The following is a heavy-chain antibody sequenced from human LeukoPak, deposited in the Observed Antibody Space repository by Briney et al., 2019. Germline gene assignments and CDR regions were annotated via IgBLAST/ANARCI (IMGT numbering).Heavy chain of an antibody. CDR3: ARDHYDFWSGYYYYFDY. J-gene: IGHJ4*02. CDR1: GYTFTSYG. D-gene: IGHD3-3*01. Sequence: SVKVSCKASGYTFTSYGISWVRQAPGQGVEWMGWISAYNGNTNYAQELQGRVTMTTDTSTSTAYMELRSLRSDDTAVYYCARDHYDFWSGYYYYFDYWGQGTLVTVSS. V-gene: IGHV1-18*01. CDR2: ISAYNGNT.